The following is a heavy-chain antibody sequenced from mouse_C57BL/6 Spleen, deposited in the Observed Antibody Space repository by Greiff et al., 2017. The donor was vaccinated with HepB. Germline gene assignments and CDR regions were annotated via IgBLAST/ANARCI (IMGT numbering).Heavy chain of an antibody. CDR3: ARSGDGYYPFAY. D-gene: IGHD2-3*01. Sequence: EVQLQQSGPELVKPGASVKISCKASGYSFTGYYMNWVKQSPEKSLEWIGEINPSTGGTTYNQKFKAKATLTVDKSSSTAYMQLKSLTSEDSAVYYCARSGDGYYPFAYWGQGTLVTVS. CDR1: GYSFTGYY. J-gene: IGHJ3*01. V-gene: IGHV1-42*01. CDR2: INPSTGGT.